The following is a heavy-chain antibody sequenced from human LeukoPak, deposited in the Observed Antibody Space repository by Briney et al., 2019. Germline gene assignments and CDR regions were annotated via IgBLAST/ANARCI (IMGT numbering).Heavy chain of an antibody. CDR2: ISSSSDTI. J-gene: IGHJ4*02. CDR3: ASPFDY. CDR1: GFTFKTYS. V-gene: IGHV3-48*02. Sequence: PGGSLRLSCAASGFTFKTYSMNWVRQAPGKGLEWVSYISSSSDTIYYADSVKGRFTISIDNAKNSLYLQMNSLRDEDTAVYYCASPFDYWGQGTLVTVSS.